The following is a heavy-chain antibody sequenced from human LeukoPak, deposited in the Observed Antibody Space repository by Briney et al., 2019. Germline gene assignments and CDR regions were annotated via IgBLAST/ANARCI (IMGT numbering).Heavy chain of an antibody. V-gene: IGHV3-21*01. CDR2: ISGRSSHV. CDR1: GFSFSDYD. D-gene: IGHD3-16*01. CDR3: GRAFPPLRTSSAGDL. Sequence: GGSLRLFCSASGFSFSDYDMNWVRQAPGKGLEWVSAISGRSSHVYYGESVKGRFTISRDNAKNSLYLQLDSLGVEDTAVYYCGRAFPPLRTSSAGDLWGQGTLVTVSS. J-gene: IGHJ1*01.